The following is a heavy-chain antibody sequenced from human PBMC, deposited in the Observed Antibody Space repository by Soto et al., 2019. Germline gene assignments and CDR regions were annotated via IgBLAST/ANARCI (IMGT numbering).Heavy chain of an antibody. Sequence: GGSLRLSCAASGFTFSSYGMHWVRQAPGKGLEWVAVISYDGSNKYYADSVKGRFTISRDNSKNTLYLQMNSLRAEDTAVYYCAKDTGDYPFDYWGQGTLVTVS. J-gene: IGHJ4*02. V-gene: IGHV3-30*18. CDR2: ISYDGSNK. D-gene: IGHD4-17*01. CDR1: GFTFSSYG. CDR3: AKDTGDYPFDY.